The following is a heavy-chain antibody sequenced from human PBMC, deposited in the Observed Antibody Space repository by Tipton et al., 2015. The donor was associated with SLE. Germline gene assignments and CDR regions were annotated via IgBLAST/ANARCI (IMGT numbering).Heavy chain of an antibody. D-gene: IGHD3-16*01. CDR1: GFTFNDYT. Sequence: GSLRLSCAASGFTFNDYTMHWVRQAPGKGLEWVSLITWDGGSRYYADSVRGRFTISRDNSKKSLYLQMNSLMTEDTALYYCAKGAPYLDVWGKGTTVTVSS. V-gene: IGHV3-43*01. J-gene: IGHJ6*03. CDR2: ITWDGGSR. CDR3: AKGAPYLDV.